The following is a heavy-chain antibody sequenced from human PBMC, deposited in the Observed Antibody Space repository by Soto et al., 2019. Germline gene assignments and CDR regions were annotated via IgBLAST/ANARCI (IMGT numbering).Heavy chain of an antibody. CDR1: GGSISSGDYY. Sequence: PSETLSLTCTVSGGSISSGDYYWSWIRQPPGKGLEWIGYIYYSGSTYYNPSLKSRVTISVDTSKNQFPLKLSSVTAADTAVYYCARAFDYYDSSGYPAYWGQGTLITVSS. V-gene: IGHV4-30-4*01. D-gene: IGHD3-22*01. CDR3: ARAFDYYDSSGYPAY. CDR2: IYYSGST. J-gene: IGHJ4*02.